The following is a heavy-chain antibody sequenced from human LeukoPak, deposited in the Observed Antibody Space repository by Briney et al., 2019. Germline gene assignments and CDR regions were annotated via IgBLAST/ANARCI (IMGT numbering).Heavy chain of an antibody. V-gene: IGHV4-31*03. Sequence: SETLSLTCTVSGGSISSGGYYWSWIRQHPGKGLEWIGYIYYSGSTYYNPSLKSRVTISVDTSKNQFSLKLSSVTAADTAVYYCARGRVRGVINPKHAFDIWGQGTMVTVSS. D-gene: IGHD3-10*01. CDR1: GGSISSGGYY. CDR2: IYYSGST. CDR3: ARGRVRGVINPKHAFDI. J-gene: IGHJ3*02.